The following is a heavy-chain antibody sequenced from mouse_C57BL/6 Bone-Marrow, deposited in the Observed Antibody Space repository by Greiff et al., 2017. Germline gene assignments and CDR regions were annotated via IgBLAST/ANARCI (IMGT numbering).Heavy chain of an antibody. CDR1: GYTFTDYS. V-gene: IGHV1-19*01. CDR3: AREGDYSWFAY. CDR2: INPYNGGT. Sequence: VQLQQSGPVLVKPGASVKMSCKASGYTFTDYSMNWVKQSHGKSLEWIGVINPYNGGTSYNQKFKGKATLTVDKSSSTAYMELNSLTSEDSAVYYCAREGDYSWFAYWGQGTLVTVSA. J-gene: IGHJ3*01. D-gene: IGHD2-4*01.